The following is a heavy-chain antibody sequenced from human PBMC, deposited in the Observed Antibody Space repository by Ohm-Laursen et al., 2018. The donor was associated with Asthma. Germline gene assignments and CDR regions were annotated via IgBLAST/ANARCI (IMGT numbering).Heavy chain of an antibody. CDR3: ARDPYFHFDY. J-gene: IGHJ4*03. D-gene: IGHD3-10*01. Sequence: SVKVSCKVSGYTLTELSMHWVRQAPGKGLEWMGGFDPEDGETIYTQKFQGRVTMTEDTSTDTAYMELSRLRSDDTAVYYCARDPYFHFDYWGQGTTVTVSS. CDR2: FDPEDGET. V-gene: IGHV1-24*01. CDR1: GYTLTELS.